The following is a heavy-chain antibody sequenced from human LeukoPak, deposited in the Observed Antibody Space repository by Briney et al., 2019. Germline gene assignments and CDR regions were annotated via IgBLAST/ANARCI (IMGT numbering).Heavy chain of an antibody. CDR2: ISDNGAAT. CDR3: ANLGKYSSGFSCYK. D-gene: IGHD2-2*02. Sequence: GGSLRLSCAASGFTYGTYAVSWVRQAPGKGLDWVSAISDNGAATYYADSVRGRFTVSRDNSINTVYLQMNSLRAEDTAVYYCANLGKYSSGFSCYKWGQGTLVTLSS. CDR1: GFTYGTYA. V-gene: IGHV3-23*01. J-gene: IGHJ4*02.